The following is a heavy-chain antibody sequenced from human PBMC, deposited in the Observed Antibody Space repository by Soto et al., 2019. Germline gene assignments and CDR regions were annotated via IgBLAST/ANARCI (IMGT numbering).Heavy chain of an antibody. CDR1: GGSISSGDYY. D-gene: IGHD3-10*01. Sequence: QVQLQESGPGLVKPSQTLSLTCTVSGGSISSGDYYWSWIRQPPGKGLEWIGYIYYSGSTYYNPSLKSRVPXSXDXXKNQFSLKLSSVTAADTAVYYCARGYGSGSYWADYWGQGTLVTVSS. J-gene: IGHJ4*02. CDR3: ARGYGSGSYWADY. CDR2: IYYSGST. V-gene: IGHV4-30-4*01.